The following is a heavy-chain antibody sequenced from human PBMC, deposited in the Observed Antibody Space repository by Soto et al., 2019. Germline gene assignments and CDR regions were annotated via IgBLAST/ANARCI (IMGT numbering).Heavy chain of an antibody. Sequence: HPGGSLRLSCAASGFTFSSYGMHWVRQAPGKGLEWVAVISYDGSNKYYADSVKGRFTISRDNSKNTLYLQMNSLRAEDTAVYYCAKGGVVAVAGTDPYYYRMDVWGQGTTFTVAS. D-gene: IGHD6-19*01. V-gene: IGHV3-30*18. J-gene: IGHJ6*02. CDR1: GFTFSSYG. CDR3: AKGGVVAVAGTDPYYYRMDV. CDR2: ISYDGSNK.